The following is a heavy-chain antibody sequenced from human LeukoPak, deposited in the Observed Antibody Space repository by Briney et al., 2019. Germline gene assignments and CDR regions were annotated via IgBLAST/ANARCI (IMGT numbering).Heavy chain of an antibody. V-gene: IGHV3-7*03. D-gene: IGHD2-2*01. J-gene: IGHJ4*02. CDR1: GFTFSSYW. Sequence: HSGGSLRLSCAPSGFTFSSYWMTWVRQAPGKGLEWVANIKQDGSKKSYVDSVKGRFTISRDNAKNSLYLQMNSLRADDTGVYYCASQPAAADVDYWGQGTLVTVSS. CDR3: ASQPAAADVDY. CDR2: IKQDGSKK.